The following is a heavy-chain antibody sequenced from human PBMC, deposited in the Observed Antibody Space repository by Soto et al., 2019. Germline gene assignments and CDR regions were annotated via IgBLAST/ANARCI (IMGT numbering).Heavy chain of an antibody. D-gene: IGHD2-2*01. CDR1: GGTFSSYT. CDR2: IIPILGIA. J-gene: IGHJ4*02. V-gene: IGHV1-69*08. CDR3: AREYCSSTSCYAIDY. Sequence: QVQLVQSGAEVKKPGSSVKVSCKASGGTFSSYTISWVRQAPGQGLEWMGRIIPILGIANYAQKFQGRVTITADKSTSTAYMELSSLSSEDTAVYYCAREYCSSTSCYAIDYWGQGTLVTVSS.